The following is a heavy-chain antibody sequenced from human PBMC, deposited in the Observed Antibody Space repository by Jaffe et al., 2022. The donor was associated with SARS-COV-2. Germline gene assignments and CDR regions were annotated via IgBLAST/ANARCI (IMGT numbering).Heavy chain of an antibody. CDR2: ISYDGRNE. D-gene: IGHD6-19*01. CDR1: GFTFSNYG. V-gene: IGHV3-30*03. J-gene: IGHJ3*01. Sequence: QVQLVESGGGVVQPGRSLILSCGASGFTFSNYGMHWVRQSPGKGLEWVAAISYDGRNEYYADSVKGRFSISRDNSKNTLYLQMNSLRTDDTGVYSCAREWQWLVRGVFDVWGLGTMVTVSS. CDR3: AREWQWLVRGVFDV.